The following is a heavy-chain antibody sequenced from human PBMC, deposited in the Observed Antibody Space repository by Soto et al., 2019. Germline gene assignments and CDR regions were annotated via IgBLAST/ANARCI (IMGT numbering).Heavy chain of an antibody. CDR3: TRPCRYCNGGGPGNWFDP. D-gene: IGHD2-8*02. CDR2: ISNGGSSI. CDR1: GFTFGDYD. J-gene: IGHJ5*02. V-gene: IGHV3-11*01. Sequence: QVQLVESGGGLVKPGGSLRLSCAASGFTFGDYDMSWIRQAPGKGLEWVSYISNGGSSIYYADSVKGRFTISRDNAKRSVILQMNSLRVEDTAVYYCTRPCRYCNGGGPGNWFDPWGQGTLVTVSS.